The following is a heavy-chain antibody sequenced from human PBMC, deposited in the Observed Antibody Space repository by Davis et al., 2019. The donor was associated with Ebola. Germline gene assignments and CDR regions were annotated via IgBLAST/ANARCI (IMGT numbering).Heavy chain of an antibody. CDR3: ARISNPVPAAIRGERSYYYYGMDV. V-gene: IGHV3-48*04. CDR2: NSSSSSTI. D-gene: IGHD2-2*02. Sequence: GESLKISCAASGFTFSSYSMNWVRQAPGKGLEWVSYNSSSSSTIYYADSVKGLFHISRDNAKNSLYLQSNSLRAEDTAVYYCARISNPVPAAIRGERSYYYYGMDVWGQGTTVTVSS. CDR1: GFTFSSYS. J-gene: IGHJ6*02.